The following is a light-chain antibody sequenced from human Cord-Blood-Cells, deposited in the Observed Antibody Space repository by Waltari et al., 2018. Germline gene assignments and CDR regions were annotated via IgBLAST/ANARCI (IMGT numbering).Light chain of an antibody. J-gene: IGKJ3*01. CDR2: AAS. CDR1: QSISSY. Sequence: DIKMTPSPPSLSASVGDSVPITCRASQSISSYLNWYQQKPGKAPKLLIYAASSLQSGVPSRFSGSGSGTDFTLTISSLQPEDFATYYCQQSYSTPFTFGPGTKVDIK. CDR3: QQSYSTPFT. V-gene: IGKV1-39*01.